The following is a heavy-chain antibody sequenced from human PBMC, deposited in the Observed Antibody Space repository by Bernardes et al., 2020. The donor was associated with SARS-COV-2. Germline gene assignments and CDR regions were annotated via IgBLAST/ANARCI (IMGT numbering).Heavy chain of an antibody. D-gene: IGHD2-15*01. Sequence: GGSLRLSCAASGFTFSAYSMNWVRQAPGKGLEWVSYISSDSSTIYYADSVKGRFTISRDNGKNSLYLQMNSLRADDTAVYYCARPDCSGGGCTYYHYGMDVWGQGTTVTVSS. CDR1: GFTFSAYS. CDR2: ISSDSSTI. CDR3: ARPDCSGGGCTYYHYGMDV. V-gene: IGHV3-48*01. J-gene: IGHJ6*02.